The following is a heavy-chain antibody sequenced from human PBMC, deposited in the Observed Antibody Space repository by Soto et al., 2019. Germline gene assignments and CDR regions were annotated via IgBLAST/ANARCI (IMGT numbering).Heavy chain of an antibody. CDR3: AKGRGGSYYSALDY. Sequence: EVQLLESGGGLVQPGGSLRLSCAASGFSLSSYSTNWVRQAPGKGLEWVSGIRDSGGSTYYADSVKGRFTISKDNSDNTLYLHMDRLRAEDTAVYYCAKGRGGSYYSALDYWGQGTLVTVSS. CDR1: GFSLSSYS. J-gene: IGHJ4*02. CDR2: IRDSGGST. V-gene: IGHV3-23*01. D-gene: IGHD2-15*01.